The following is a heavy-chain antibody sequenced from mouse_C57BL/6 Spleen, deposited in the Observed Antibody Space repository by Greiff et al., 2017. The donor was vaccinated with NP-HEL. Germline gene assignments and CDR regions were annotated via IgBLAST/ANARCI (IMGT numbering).Heavy chain of an antibody. CDR3: ARSRVRAWFAY. D-gene: IGHD2-14*01. V-gene: IGHV1-26*01. J-gene: IGHJ3*01. CDR2: INPNNGGT. Sequence: EVQLQQSGPELVKPGASVKISCKASGYTFTDYYMNWVKQSHGKSLEWIGDINPNNGGTSYNQKFKGKATLTVDKSSSPAYMELRILTSEDSAVYYCARSRVRAWFAYWGQGTLVTVSA. CDR1: GYTFTDYY.